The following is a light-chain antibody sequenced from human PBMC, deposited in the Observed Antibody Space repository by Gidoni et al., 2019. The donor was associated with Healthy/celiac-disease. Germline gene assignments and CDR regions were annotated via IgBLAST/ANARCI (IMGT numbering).Light chain of an antibody. V-gene: IGLV2-14*01. CDR3: SSYTSSSTLFV. Sequence: QSALTQPASVSVSPGQSITISCTGTSSDVGGYNYVSWYQQHPGKAPKLMIYDVSNRPSGVSNRFSGSKSGNTASLTISGLQAEDEADYYCSSYTSSSTLFVFGTGTKVXVX. CDR2: DVS. J-gene: IGLJ1*01. CDR1: SSDVGGYNY.